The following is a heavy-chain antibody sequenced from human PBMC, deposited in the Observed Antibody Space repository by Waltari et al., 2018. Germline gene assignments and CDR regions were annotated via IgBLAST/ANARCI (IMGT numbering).Heavy chain of an antibody. CDR2: ISGDGSEQ. D-gene: IGHD4-17*01. V-gene: IGHV3-7*04. CDR1: GFTFSSHW. CDR3: ARADYGGTADFDY. J-gene: IGHJ4*02. Sequence: EVQLVESGGGLVQPGGSLRVSCAASGFTFSSHWMTWVRQAPGKGGEWVANISGDGSEQYDVDSVKARFTISRDNAKNALYLEMDSLRAEDTAVYYCARADYGGTADFDYWGQGTLVTVSS.